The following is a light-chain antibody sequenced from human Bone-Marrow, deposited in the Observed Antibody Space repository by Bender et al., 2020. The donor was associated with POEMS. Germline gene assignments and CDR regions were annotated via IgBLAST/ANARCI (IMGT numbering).Light chain of an antibody. CDR3: QSTDSSGTWV. Sequence: SYDLTQPLSVSVSPGQTARITCSGDVLPKKYAYWYQQRSGQAPVLVIFEGSKRPSGIPERFSGSYSGTIVTLTITGVQAEDEADYYCQSTDSSGTWVFGGGTKLTVL. V-gene: IGLV3-10*01. J-gene: IGLJ3*02. CDR2: EGS. CDR1: VLPKKY.